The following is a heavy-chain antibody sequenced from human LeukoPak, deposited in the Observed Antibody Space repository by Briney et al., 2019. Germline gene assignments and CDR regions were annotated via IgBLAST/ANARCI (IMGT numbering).Heavy chain of an antibody. Sequence: GGSLRLSCTASGFTFRDLAMNWVRQAPGKGLEWVSTLSASGSITYYADSVKGRFTISRDDSKDMLYLQMSSLRVDDAAVYYCAYLGLSSDWNDVPGPQIDHWGQGMLVSVSS. V-gene: IGHV3-23*01. CDR1: GFTFRDLA. CDR3: AYLGLSSDWNDVPGPQIDH. CDR2: LSASGSIT. J-gene: IGHJ4*02. D-gene: IGHD1-1*01.